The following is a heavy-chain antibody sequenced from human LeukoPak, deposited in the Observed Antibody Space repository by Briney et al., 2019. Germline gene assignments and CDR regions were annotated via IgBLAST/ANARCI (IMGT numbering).Heavy chain of an antibody. CDR3: ARWTIRITIFGPLIGGMDV. V-gene: IGHV1-2*02. D-gene: IGHD3-3*01. CDR2: INPNSGGT. CDR1: GYTFTGYY. J-gene: IGHJ6*02. Sequence: ASVKVSCKASGYTFTGYYMHWVRQAPGQGLEWMGWINPNSGGTNYAQKFQGRVTMTRDTSISTAYMELSRLRSDDTAVYYCARWTIRITIFGPLIGGMDVWGQGTTVTVSS.